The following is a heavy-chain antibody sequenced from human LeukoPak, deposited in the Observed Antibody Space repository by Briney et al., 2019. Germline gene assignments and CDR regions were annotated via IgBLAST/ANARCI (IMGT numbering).Heavy chain of an antibody. D-gene: IGHD5-24*01. V-gene: IGHV3-30*04. J-gene: IGHJ4*02. Sequence: PGGSLRLSCAASGFTFSSYAMHWVRQAPGKGLEWVAVISYDGSNKYYADSVKGRSTISRDNPKNTLYLQMNSLRAEDTAVYYCARDLEMATALDYWGQGTLVTVSS. CDR3: ARDLEMATALDY. CDR2: ISYDGSNK. CDR1: GFTFSSYA.